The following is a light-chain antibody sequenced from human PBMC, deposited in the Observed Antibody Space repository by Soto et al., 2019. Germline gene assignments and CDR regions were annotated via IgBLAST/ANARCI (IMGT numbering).Light chain of an antibody. J-gene: IGKJ5*01. Sequence: ADVDNAVTIIFRASHNINTYLNWYQQKPGKAPRLLICATSRLQSGVPSRFSGRGSGTDFTLTISCLRTDDIATYYCHQSGRLLTLGQGTRLEIK. CDR1: HNINTY. V-gene: IGKV1-39*01. CDR3: HQSGRLLT. CDR2: ATS.